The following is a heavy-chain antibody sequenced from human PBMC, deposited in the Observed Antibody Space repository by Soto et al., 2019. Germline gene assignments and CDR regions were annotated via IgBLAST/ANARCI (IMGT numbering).Heavy chain of an antibody. CDR1: GGSISSSSYY. V-gene: IGHV4-39*07. CDR3: AREGGYYDILTGYYNRDPGVYFDY. J-gene: IGHJ4*02. CDR2: IYYSGST. Sequence: PSETLSVTCTVSGGSISSSSYYWVWIRQPPGKGLEWIGSIYYSGSTYYNPSLKSRVTISVDTSKNQFSLKLSSVTAADTAVYYCAREGGYYDILTGYYNRDPGVYFDYWGQGTLVTVSS. D-gene: IGHD3-9*01.